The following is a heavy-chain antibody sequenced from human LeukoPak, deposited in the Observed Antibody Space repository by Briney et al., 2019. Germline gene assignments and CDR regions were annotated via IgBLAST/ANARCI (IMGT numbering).Heavy chain of an antibody. D-gene: IGHD3-10*01. J-gene: IGHJ4*02. CDR1: GFTFSDYN. CDR2: MSTDGNKK. CDR3: ARDLIGRYTFDY. Sequence: PGRSLRLSCAASGFTFSDYNMHWGRQAPGKGQDWVALMSTDGNKKNYADSVKGRFTISRDNSKNTVDLQLNSLRAEDTAVYYCARDLIGRYTFDYCGQGTLVTVTS. V-gene: IGHV3-30-3*01.